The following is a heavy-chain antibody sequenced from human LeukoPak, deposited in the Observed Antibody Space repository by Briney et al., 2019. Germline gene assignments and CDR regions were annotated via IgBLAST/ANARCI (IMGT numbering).Heavy chain of an antibody. J-gene: IGHJ3*02. CDR1: GFTFSSYG. CDR3: AREVAFDM. CDR2: ISYDGSNK. Sequence: GGSLRLSCAASGFTFSSYGMHWVRQAPGKGVEWVAVISYDGSNKYYADSVKGRFTISRDNSKNTLYLQMNSLRAEDTAVYYCAREVAFDMWGQGTMVTVSS. V-gene: IGHV3-30*03.